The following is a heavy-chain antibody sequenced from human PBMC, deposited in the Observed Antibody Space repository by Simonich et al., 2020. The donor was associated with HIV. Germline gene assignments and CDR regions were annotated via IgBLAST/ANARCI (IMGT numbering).Heavy chain of an antibody. CDR2: IRGSGGRT. CDR1: GFTFSSYA. Sequence: EVQLLESGGGLVQPGGSLRLSCAASGFTFSSYAMSWVRQAPGKGLGGTSAIRGSGGRTYYADSVKGRFTISRDNSKNTLYLQMNSLRAEDTAVYYCAKDRYYNFWSGYYDYWGQGTLVTVSS. D-gene: IGHD3-3*01. V-gene: IGHV3-23*01. CDR3: AKDRYYNFWSGYYDY. J-gene: IGHJ4*02.